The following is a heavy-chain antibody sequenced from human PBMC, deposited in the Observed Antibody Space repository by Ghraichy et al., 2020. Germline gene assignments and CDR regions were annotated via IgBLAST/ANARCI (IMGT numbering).Heavy chain of an antibody. Sequence: GGELRLSCAASGFTFSSYAMSWVRQAPGKGLEWVSAISGSGGSTYYADSVKGRFTISRDNSKNTLYLQMNSLRAEDTAVYYCAKVLGYGDYLRPQHGCDYWGQGTLVTVSS. J-gene: IGHJ4*02. CDR3: AKVLGYGDYLRPQHGCDY. D-gene: IGHD4-17*01. CDR1: GFTFSSYA. CDR2: ISGSGGST. V-gene: IGHV3-23*01.